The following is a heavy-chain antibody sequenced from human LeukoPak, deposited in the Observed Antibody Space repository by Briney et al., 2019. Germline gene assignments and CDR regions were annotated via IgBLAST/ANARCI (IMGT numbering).Heavy chain of an antibody. Sequence: GGSLRLSCAASGFTFSSYAMHWVRQAPGKGLEWVAVISYDGSNKYYADSVKGRFTISRDNSKNTLCLQMNSLRAEDTAVYYCARDLAPKHGYYYGSGSLTQKESNYYYYGMDVWGQGTTVTVSS. D-gene: IGHD3-10*01. J-gene: IGHJ6*02. V-gene: IGHV3-30*04. CDR3: ARDLAPKHGYYYGSGSLTQKESNYYYYGMDV. CDR1: GFTFSSYA. CDR2: ISYDGSNK.